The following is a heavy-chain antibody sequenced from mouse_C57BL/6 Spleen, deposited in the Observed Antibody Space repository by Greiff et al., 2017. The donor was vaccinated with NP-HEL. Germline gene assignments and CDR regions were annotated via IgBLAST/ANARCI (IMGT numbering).Heavy chain of an antibody. CDR1: GYTFTSYW. CDR2: IDPSDSYT. Sequence: QVQLKQSGAELVKPGASVKLSCKASGYTFTSYWMQWVKQRPGQGLEWIGEIDPSDSYTNYNQKFKGKATLTVDTSSSTAYMQLSSLTSEDSAVYYCARDGYWFAYWGQGTLVTVSA. J-gene: IGHJ3*01. CDR3: ARDGYWFAY. V-gene: IGHV1-50*01. D-gene: IGHD2-3*01.